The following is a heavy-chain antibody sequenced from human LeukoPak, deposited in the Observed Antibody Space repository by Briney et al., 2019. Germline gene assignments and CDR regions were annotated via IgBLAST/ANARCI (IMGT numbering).Heavy chain of an antibody. D-gene: IGHD4-17*01. Sequence: PGGSLRLSCAASGFTFSSYGMHWVRQAPGKGLEWAAFIRYDGSNKYYADSVKGRFTISRDNSKNTLYLQMNSLRAADTAVYYCARDRGIYGYMDVWGKGTTVTISS. CDR1: GFTFSSYG. CDR3: ARDRGIYGYMDV. J-gene: IGHJ6*03. V-gene: IGHV3-30*02. CDR2: IRYDGSNK.